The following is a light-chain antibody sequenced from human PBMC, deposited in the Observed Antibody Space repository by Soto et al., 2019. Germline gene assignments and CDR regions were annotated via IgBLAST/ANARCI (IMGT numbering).Light chain of an antibody. CDR3: AAWDDSRFGV. CDR2: SNN. CDR1: SSNIGDNT. Sequence: QSVLTQPPSASGTPGQRVSISCSGGSSNIGDNTVNWYQQLPGTAPKLLIYSNNQRPSGVPDRFSGSKSGTSASLAISGLQSEDEADYYCAAWDDSRFGVFGGGTKLTVL. J-gene: IGLJ3*02. V-gene: IGLV1-44*01.